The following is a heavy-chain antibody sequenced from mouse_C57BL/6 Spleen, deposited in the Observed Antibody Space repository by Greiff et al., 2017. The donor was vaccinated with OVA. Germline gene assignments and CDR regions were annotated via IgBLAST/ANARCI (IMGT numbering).Heavy chain of an antibody. D-gene: IGHD2-4*01. CDR2: IWSGGST. J-gene: IGHJ2*01. CDR3: ARNGDDYDGRGYYCDY. V-gene: IGHV2-2*01. CDR1: GFSLTSYG. Sequence: VKLMESGPGLVQPSQSLSITCTVSGFSLTSYGVHWVRQSPGKGLEWLGVIWSGGSTDYNAAFISRLSISKDNSKSQVFFKMNSLQADDTDIYYCARNGDDYDGRGYYCDYWGQGTTLTVSS.